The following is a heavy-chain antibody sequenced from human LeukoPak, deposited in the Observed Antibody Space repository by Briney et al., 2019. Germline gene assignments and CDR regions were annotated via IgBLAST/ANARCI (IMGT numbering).Heavy chain of an antibody. CDR1: GFTFSSYA. D-gene: IGHD3-22*01. J-gene: IGHJ4*02. CDR2: ISYDGSNK. Sequence: PGRSLRLSCAASGFTFSSYAMHWVRQAPGKGLEWVAVISYDGSNKYYADSVKGRFTISRDNSKNTLYLQMNSLRAEDTAVYYCARDLYYYDSSGHYYFDYWGQGTLVTVSS. CDR3: ARDLYYYDSSGHYYFDY. V-gene: IGHV3-30-3*01.